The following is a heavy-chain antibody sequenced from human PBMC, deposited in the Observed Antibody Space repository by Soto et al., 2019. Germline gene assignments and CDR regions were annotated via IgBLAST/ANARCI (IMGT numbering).Heavy chain of an antibody. V-gene: IGHV3-33*01. D-gene: IGHD4-17*01. Sequence: QVQLVESGGGVVQPGRSLRLSCAASGFTFSSYGMHWVRQAPGKGLEWVAVIWDDGSNKYYADSVKGRFTISRDNSKNTLYLQMNSLRAEDTAVYYCARDSDYGDANRFDPWGQGTLVTVSS. CDR2: IWDDGSNK. CDR1: GFTFSSYG. J-gene: IGHJ5*02. CDR3: ARDSDYGDANRFDP.